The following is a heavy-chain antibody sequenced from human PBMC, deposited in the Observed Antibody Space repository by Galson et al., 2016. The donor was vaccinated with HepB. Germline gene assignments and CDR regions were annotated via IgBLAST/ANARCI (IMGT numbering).Heavy chain of an antibody. J-gene: IGHJ6*02. CDR3: ARHRTPYSYYYGMDV. D-gene: IGHD1/OR15-1a*01. Sequence: QSGAEVKKPGESLKISCKGSGYTFTNYWIGWVRQMPGKGLEWLGIIYPADSDTRYSPSFQGQVTISADKSISTAYLQWSSLKASDTAIYYCARHRTPYSYYYGMDVWGQGTMVTVSS. CDR2: IYPADSDT. V-gene: IGHV5-51*01. CDR1: GYTFTNYW.